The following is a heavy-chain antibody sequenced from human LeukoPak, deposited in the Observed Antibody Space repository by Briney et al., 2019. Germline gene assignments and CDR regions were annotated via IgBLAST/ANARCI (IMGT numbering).Heavy chain of an antibody. D-gene: IGHD3-10*01. CDR1: GFRFSNYW. CDR3: ARDYGSGATHDY. Sequence: GGSLRLSCVASGFRFSNYWMSWVRQAPGKGLEWVANIKQDGGDRYYVDSVKGRFTISRDNAKNSLYLQMNSLRVEDTAVYYCARDYGSGATHDYWGLGTLVTVSS. V-gene: IGHV3-7*01. CDR2: IKQDGGDR. J-gene: IGHJ4*02.